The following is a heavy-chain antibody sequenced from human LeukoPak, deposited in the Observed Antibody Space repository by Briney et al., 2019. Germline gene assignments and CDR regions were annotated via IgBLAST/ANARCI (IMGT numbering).Heavy chain of an antibody. D-gene: IGHD3-22*01. J-gene: IGHJ4*02. Sequence: SETLSLTCTVSGHSISRGYSWGWIRQPPGKGLEWIGNIYHSGSTNYSPSLKSRVTISVDTSKNQFSLKLSSVTAADTAVYFCAREDYYNSGGYYLDYWGQGTLVTVSS. CDR3: AREDYYNSGGYYLDY. CDR1: GHSISRGYS. CDR2: IYHSGST. V-gene: IGHV4-38-2*02.